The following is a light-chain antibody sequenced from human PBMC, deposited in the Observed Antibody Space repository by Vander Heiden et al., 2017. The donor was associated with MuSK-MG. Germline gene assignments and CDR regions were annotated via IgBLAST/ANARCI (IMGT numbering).Light chain of an antibody. J-gene: IGLJ1*01. CDR2: GTN. CDR1: SSNIGTGYD. CDR3: QSHDNSLCGFYV. Sequence: QSVLTQPTFVSGAPGQRVTISCTGSSSNIGTGYDVHWYQQLPGAAPKVLIYGTNNRPSGVPARFSGSWSGTSASLAINGLQAEEEGHYYCQSHDNSLCGFYVFGTGTKVTVL. V-gene: IGLV1-40*01.